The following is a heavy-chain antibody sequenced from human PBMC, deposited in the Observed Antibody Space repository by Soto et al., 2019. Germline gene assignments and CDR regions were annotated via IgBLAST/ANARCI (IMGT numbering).Heavy chain of an antibody. Sequence: QLQLQESGPGLVKPSETLSLTCTVSGGSISSSSYYWGWIRQPPGKGLEWIGSIYYSGSTYYNPSLKSRVTISVDTSKTQFSLKLSSVTAADTAVYYCARQATGYCSSTSCSNFDYWGQGTLVTVSS. CDR2: IYYSGST. V-gene: IGHV4-39*01. CDR1: GGSISSSSYY. CDR3: ARQATGYCSSTSCSNFDY. J-gene: IGHJ4*02. D-gene: IGHD2-2*01.